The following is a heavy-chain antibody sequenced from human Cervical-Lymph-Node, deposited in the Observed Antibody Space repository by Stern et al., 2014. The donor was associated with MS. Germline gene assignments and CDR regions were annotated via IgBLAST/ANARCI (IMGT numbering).Heavy chain of an antibody. D-gene: IGHD6-6*01. CDR2: IFPADSDT. Sequence: EVQLVESGAEVKKPGESLKISCKDSGYSFSSNWIGWVRQMPGKGLEWMGIIFPADSDTRSSPSFQGRVTISVDRSITTTYLLWSSLKASDTAVYYCASQRYSSSSGGPAAFDYWGQGTLVTVSS. J-gene: IGHJ4*02. CDR3: ASQRYSSSSGGPAAFDY. CDR1: GYSFSSNW. V-gene: IGHV5-51*01.